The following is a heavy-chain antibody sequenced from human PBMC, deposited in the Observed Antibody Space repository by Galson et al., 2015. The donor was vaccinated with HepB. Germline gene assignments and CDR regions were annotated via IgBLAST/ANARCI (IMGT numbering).Heavy chain of an antibody. CDR1: GDSISSGGYY. CDR3: ARDVGRNFFDS. CDR2: IYHTGNT. Sequence: TLSLTCTVSGDSISSGGYYWSWIRQHPGKGLEWIGYIYHTGNTYYNPSLKSRVAMSEDTSSNQFSLRLSSVTAADTAVYYCARDVGRNFFDSWGQGTLVPVSS. J-gene: IGHJ4*02. D-gene: IGHD3-10*01. V-gene: IGHV4-31*03.